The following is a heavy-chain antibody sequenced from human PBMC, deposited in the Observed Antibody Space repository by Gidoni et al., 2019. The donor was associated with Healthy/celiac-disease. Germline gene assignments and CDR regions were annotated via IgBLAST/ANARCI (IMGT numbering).Heavy chain of an antibody. J-gene: IGHJ4*02. CDR3: ARVREGGYCSSTSCFPFDY. Sequence: QVQLQESGPGLVKPSQTLSLTCTVSGGSISSGGYYWSWIRQHPGKGLEWIGYIYYSGSTYDNPSLKSRVTISVDTSKNQFSLKLSSVTATDTAVYYCARVREGGYCSSTSCFPFDYWGQGTLVTVSS. D-gene: IGHD2-2*01. CDR2: IYYSGST. CDR1: GGSISSGGYY. V-gene: IGHV4-31*03.